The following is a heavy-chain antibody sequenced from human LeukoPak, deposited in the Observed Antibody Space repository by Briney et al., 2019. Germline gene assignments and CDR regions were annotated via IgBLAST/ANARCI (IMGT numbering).Heavy chain of an antibody. CDR2: INPNSGGT. Sequence: GASVKVSCKASGCTFTGYYMHWVRQAPGQGLEWMGWINPNSGGTNYAQKFQGRVTMTRDTSISTAYMELSRLRSDDTAVYYCARDFKRYSYGGPYYYYMDVWGKGTTVTVSS. CDR1: GCTFTGYY. J-gene: IGHJ6*03. CDR3: ARDFKRYSYGGPYYYYMDV. D-gene: IGHD5-18*01. V-gene: IGHV1-2*02.